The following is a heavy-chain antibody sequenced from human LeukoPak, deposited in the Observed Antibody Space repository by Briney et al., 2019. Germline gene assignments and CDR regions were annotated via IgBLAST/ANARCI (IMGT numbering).Heavy chain of an antibody. Sequence: ASVKVSCKASGYTFTNYGISWVRQAPGQGLEWMGWISTYNGNTNYAQKFQGRVTMTTDTSTSTAYMELRNLRSDDTAVYYCARGGDIVVVPGAKIYAFDIWGQGTMVTVSS. D-gene: IGHD2-2*01. CDR2: ISTYNGNT. CDR3: ARGGDIVVVPGAKIYAFDI. CDR1: GYTFTNYG. V-gene: IGHV1-18*01. J-gene: IGHJ3*02.